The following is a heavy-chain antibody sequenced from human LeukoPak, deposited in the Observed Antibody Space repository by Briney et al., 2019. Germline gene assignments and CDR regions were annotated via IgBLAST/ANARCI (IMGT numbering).Heavy chain of an antibody. CDR1: DGSISSSSYY. CDR2: IYHSGST. D-gene: IGHD1-7*01. J-gene: IGHJ5*02. CDR3: ARCSNYRWFDP. Sequence: KPSETLSLTCTVSDGSISSSSYYWGWIRQPPGKGLEWIGEIYHSGSTNYNPSLKSRVTISVDKSKNQFSLKLSSVTAADTAVYYCARCSNYRWFDPWGQGTLVTVSS. V-gene: IGHV4-39*07.